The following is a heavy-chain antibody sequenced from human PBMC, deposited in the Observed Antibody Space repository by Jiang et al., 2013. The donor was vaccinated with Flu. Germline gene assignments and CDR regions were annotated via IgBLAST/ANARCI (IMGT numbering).Heavy chain of an antibody. CDR2: IRVHNGDT. D-gene: IGHD3-10*01. CDR3: ARDRSSSDY. CDR1: GYTFTNYG. V-gene: IGHV1-18*01. J-gene: IGHJ4*02. Sequence: SVKVSCKASGYTFTNYGISWVRQAPGQGLEWMGWIRVHNGDTNYAQNFQDRITMTTDTSTNTVYMELRSLRFDDTAVYYCARDRSSSDYWGQGTLVTVSS.